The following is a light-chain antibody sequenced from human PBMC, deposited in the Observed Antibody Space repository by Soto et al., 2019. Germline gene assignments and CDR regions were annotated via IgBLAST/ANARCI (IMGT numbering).Light chain of an antibody. V-gene: IGKV1-5*03. J-gene: IGKJ1*01. CDR3: QHYNTDSLT. CDR2: KAS. Sequence: DIQMTQSPSTLSASVGDRVTITCRASQSINTWLAWYQHKPGKAPKLLIFKASNLESGVPSRFSGSGSGTEFTLTISSLQPDDFATYYCQHYNTDSLTFGQGTKVEI. CDR1: QSINTW.